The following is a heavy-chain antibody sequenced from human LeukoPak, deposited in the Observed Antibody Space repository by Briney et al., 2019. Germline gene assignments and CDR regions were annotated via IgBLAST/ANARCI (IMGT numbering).Heavy chain of an antibody. CDR2: INPNSGGT. Sequence: ASVKVSCKASGYTFTGYYMHWVRQAPGQGLEWMGWINPNSGGTNYAQKFQGRVTMTRDTSISTAYMELSRLRSDDTAVYYCARDSDSSSPYYYSMDVWGKGTTVTVSS. D-gene: IGHD6-6*01. V-gene: IGHV1-2*02. CDR1: GYTFTGYY. J-gene: IGHJ6*03. CDR3: ARDSDSSSPYYYSMDV.